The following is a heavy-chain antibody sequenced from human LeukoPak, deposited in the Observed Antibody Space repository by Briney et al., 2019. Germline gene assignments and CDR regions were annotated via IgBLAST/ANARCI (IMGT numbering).Heavy chain of an antibody. CDR3: AKDSSGWYMDFQH. CDR2: ISGSGGST. D-gene: IGHD6-19*01. Sequence: GGSLRLSCAASGFTFSSYSMNWVRQAPGKGLEWVSAISGSGGSTYYADSVMGRFTISRDNSKNTLYLQMNSLRAEDTAVYYCAKDSSGWYMDFQHWGQGTLVTVSS. CDR1: GFTFSSYS. J-gene: IGHJ1*01. V-gene: IGHV3-23*01.